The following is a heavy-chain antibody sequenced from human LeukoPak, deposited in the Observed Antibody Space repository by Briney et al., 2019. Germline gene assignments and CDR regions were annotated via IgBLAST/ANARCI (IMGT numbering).Heavy chain of an antibody. CDR2: TYYRSKWYS. D-gene: IGHD3-22*01. V-gene: IGHV6-1*01. Sequence: SQTLSLTCVISGDSVSSYSAAWNWIRQSPSRGLEWLGRTYYRSKWYSDYAVSVKRRITIKSDTSKNQFSLQLNSVIPEDTAVYFCARAHYYESSGYVLLDWGQGTLVTVSS. CDR3: ARAHYYESSGYVLLD. CDR1: GDSVSSYSAA. J-gene: IGHJ4*02.